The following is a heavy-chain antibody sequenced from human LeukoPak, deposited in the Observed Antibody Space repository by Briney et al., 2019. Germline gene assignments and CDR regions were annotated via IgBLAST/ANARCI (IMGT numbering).Heavy chain of an antibody. CDR2: ISSSSSYI. D-gene: IGHD6-25*01. Sequence: AGSLRLSCAASGFTFSSYSMNWVRQAPGKGLEWVSSISSSSSYIYYADSVKGRFTISRDNAKNSLYLQMNRLRAEDTAVYFCARAPAGPYMDVWGQGTTVTVSS. CDR3: ARAPAGPYMDV. CDR1: GFTFSSYS. J-gene: IGHJ6*02. V-gene: IGHV3-21*01.